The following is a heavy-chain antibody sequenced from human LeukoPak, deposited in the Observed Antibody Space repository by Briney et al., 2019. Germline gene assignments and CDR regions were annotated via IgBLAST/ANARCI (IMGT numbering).Heavy chain of an antibody. D-gene: IGHD1-26*01. Sequence: PGGSLRLSCAASGFTFSSYSMNWVRQAPGKGLEWVSSISSSSSYIYYADSVKGRFTIPRDNAKNSLYLQMNSLRAEDTAVYYCATEWELPNPFDYWGQGTLVTVSS. J-gene: IGHJ4*02. CDR3: ATEWELPNPFDY. CDR1: GFTFSSYS. V-gene: IGHV3-21*01. CDR2: ISSSSSYI.